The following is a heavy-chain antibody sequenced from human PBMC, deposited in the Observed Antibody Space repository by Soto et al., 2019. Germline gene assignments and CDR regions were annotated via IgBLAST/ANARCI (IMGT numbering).Heavy chain of an antibody. D-gene: IGHD5-12*01. CDR1: GFTFSSYA. V-gene: IGHV3-23*01. CDR3: AKDLGPWDSGYDKFDY. Sequence: GGSLRLSCAASGFTFSSYAMSWVRQAPGKGLEWVSAISGSGGSTYYADSVKGRFTISRDNSKNTLYLQMNSLRAEDTAVYYCAKDLGPWDSGYDKFDYWGQGTLVTVSS. CDR2: ISGSGGST. J-gene: IGHJ4*02.